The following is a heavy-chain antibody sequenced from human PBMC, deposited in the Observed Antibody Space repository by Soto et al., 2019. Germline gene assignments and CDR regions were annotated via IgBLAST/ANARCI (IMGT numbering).Heavy chain of an antibody. CDR3: AKDRVFWGGGGYYVP. Sequence: GGSLRLSCEASGFTFDNFGMSWVRQSPLKGLEWVSGISGSGGGTSYADSVKGRFTISRDNSKNMLFLQMNSLRADDTALYYCAKDRVFWGGGGYYVPWGQGTRVTVSS. V-gene: IGHV3-23*01. D-gene: IGHD3-3*01. CDR1: GFTFDNFG. J-gene: IGHJ5*02. CDR2: ISGSGGGT.